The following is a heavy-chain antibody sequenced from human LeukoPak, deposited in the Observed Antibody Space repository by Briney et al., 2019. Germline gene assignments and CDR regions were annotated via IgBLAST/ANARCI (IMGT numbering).Heavy chain of an antibody. Sequence: SETLSLTCAVYGESFSGYYWSWIRQPPGKGLEWIGEINHSGSTNYNPSLKSRVTISVDTSKNQFSLKLSSVTAADTAVYYCARGTSSGLFDYWGQGTLVTVSS. J-gene: IGHJ4*02. V-gene: IGHV4-34*01. CDR3: ARGTSSGLFDY. D-gene: IGHD3-22*01. CDR2: INHSGST. CDR1: GESFSGYY.